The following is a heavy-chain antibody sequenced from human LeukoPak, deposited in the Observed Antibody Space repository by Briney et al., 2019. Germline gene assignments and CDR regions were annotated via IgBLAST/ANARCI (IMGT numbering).Heavy chain of an antibody. J-gene: IGHJ4*02. CDR1: GFTFSRYW. V-gene: IGHV3-74*01. CDR3: ARGDRSFDY. CDR2: IYRYGSST. Sequence: PGGPLRLLCAASGFTFSRYWMHWVRQAPGKGLVCVSRIYRYGSSTSYADSVKGRFTISRDSAKNTLYLQMNSLRAEDTAVYYCARGDRSFDYWGQGTLVTVSS. D-gene: IGHD3-22*01.